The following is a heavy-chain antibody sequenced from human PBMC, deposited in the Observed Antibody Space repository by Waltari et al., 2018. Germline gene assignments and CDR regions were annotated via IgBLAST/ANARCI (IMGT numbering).Heavy chain of an antibody. J-gene: IGHJ3*01. CDR1: RFTFSGLE. D-gene: IGHD3-22*01. Sequence: EVQLVESGGGLVQPGGSLRLSCADSRFTFSGLEMNWFRQAPGKGLEWVSYISASGSDITYADSVKGRFTISRDNAKNSLYLQMNNLRAEDTAVYYCALESAGSAYDAFDVWGQGTLVTVSS. CDR2: ISASGSDI. V-gene: IGHV3-48*03. CDR3: ALESAGSAYDAFDV.